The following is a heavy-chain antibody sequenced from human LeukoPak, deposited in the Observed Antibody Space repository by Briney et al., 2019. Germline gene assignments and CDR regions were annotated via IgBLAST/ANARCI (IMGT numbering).Heavy chain of an antibody. V-gene: IGHV4-34*01. CDR2: INHSGST. CDR3: ARAADHLGSGSQLGY. D-gene: IGHD3-10*01. J-gene: IGHJ4*02. CDR1: GGSFSGYY. Sequence: SETLSLTCAVYGGSFSGYYWSWIRQPPGKGLEWIGEINHSGSTKYNSSLKSRVTISVDTSKNQFSLNLISVTAADTAVYYCARAADHLGSGSQLGYWGQGILVTVSS.